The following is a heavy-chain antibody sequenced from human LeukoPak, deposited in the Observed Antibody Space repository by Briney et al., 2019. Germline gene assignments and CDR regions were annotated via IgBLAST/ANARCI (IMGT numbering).Heavy chain of an antibody. CDR1: GYTFRSYD. V-gene: IGHV1-8*01. J-gene: IGHJ4*02. D-gene: IGHD3-22*01. CDR2: MNPNSGNT. CDR3: ARVYSRRSSGYYYADY. Sequence: ASVQVSCNASGYTFRSYDINWVRRATGQGLEWMGWMNPNSGNTGYAQKFQGRVTMTRNTSINTAYMELSSLRSEDTAVYYCARVYSRRSSGYYYADYWGQGALVTVSS.